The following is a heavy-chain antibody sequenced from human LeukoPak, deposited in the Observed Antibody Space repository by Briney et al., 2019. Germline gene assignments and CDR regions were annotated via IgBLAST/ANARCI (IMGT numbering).Heavy chain of an antibody. D-gene: IGHD3-10*01. V-gene: IGHV3-7*01. CDR3: ARVANTMVMDV. Sequence: PGGSLRLSCAASGFTFSSYWKSWVRQAPGKGLEWVANIKQDGSEKYYVDSVKGRFTISRDNAKNSLYLQMNSLRAEDTAVYYCARVANTMVMDVWGQGTTVIVSS. CDR2: IKQDGSEK. CDR1: GFTFSSYW. J-gene: IGHJ6*02.